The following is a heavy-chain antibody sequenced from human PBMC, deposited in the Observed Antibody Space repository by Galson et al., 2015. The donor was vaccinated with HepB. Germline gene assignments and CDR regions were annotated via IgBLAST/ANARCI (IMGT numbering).Heavy chain of an antibody. V-gene: IGHV4-39*02. Sequence: ETLSLTCTVSGGSISSSSYYWGWIRQPPGKGLEWIGSIYYSGSTYYNPSLKSRVTISVDTSKNQFSLKLSSVTAADTAVYYCAGEALLWFGAPGGPFDYWGQGTLVTVSS. CDR1: GGSISSSSYY. CDR3: AGEALLWFGAPGGPFDY. D-gene: IGHD3-10*01. J-gene: IGHJ4*02. CDR2: IYYSGST.